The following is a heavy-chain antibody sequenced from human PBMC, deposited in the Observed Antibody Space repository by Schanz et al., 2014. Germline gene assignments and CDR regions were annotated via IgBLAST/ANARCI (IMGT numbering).Heavy chain of an antibody. CDR1: GYPFTRDD. Sequence: QVQLVQSGAEVKKPGASVKVSCRASGYPFTRDDITWVRQAPGQGLEWMGWMNPNSGDTGYPRKFQDRVTMTRNTSMSTAYIELHILTSEDTAVYYCARGRGCTGGSCYSWFDLWGQGTLVTVAS. CDR2: MNPNSGDT. D-gene: IGHD2-15*01. V-gene: IGHV1-8*01. CDR3: ARGRGCTGGSCYSWFDL. J-gene: IGHJ5*02.